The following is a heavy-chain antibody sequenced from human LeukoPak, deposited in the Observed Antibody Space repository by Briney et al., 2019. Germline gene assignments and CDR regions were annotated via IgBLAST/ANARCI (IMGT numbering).Heavy chain of an antibody. V-gene: IGHV5-51*01. D-gene: IGHD5-12*01. Sequence: GESLKISCKGSGYSFTSYWIGWVRQMPGKGLEWMGIIYPGDSDTRYSPSFQGQVTISADKSISTAYLQWSSLKASDTAMYYCAREGHSSYDYGYYCYYMDVWGKGTTVTVSS. CDR1: GYSFTSYW. J-gene: IGHJ6*03. CDR2: IYPGDSDT. CDR3: AREGHSSYDYGYYCYYMDV.